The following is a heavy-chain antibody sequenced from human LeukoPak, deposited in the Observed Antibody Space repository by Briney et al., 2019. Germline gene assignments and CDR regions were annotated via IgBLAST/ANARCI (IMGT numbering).Heavy chain of an antibody. D-gene: IGHD2-2*01. CDR2: INPDGTAT. CDR3: TTAADQYFDY. CDR1: GYSFSTHW. Sequence: ASVKVSCKASGYSFSTHWMHWVRQAPAQGFEWRAIINPDGTATSHSQKFQGRLSMTRDPSTSTVYLELSRLTSEDTAIYYYTTAADQYFDYWGQGSLVAVSP. V-gene: IGHV1-46*01. J-gene: IGHJ4*02.